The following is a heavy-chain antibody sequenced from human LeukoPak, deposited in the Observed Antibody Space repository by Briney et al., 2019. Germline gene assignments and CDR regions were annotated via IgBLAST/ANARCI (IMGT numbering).Heavy chain of an antibody. Sequence: GGSLRLSCAASGFTFSSYAMSWVRQAPGKGLEWLSYISGRGSPIYYGDSVKGRFTISRDNAKNSLYLQMNSLRAEDTAVYYCAELGITMIGGVWGKGTTVTISS. CDR2: ISGRGSPI. D-gene: IGHD3-10*02. J-gene: IGHJ6*04. V-gene: IGHV3-48*03. CDR1: GFTFSSYA. CDR3: AELGITMIGGV.